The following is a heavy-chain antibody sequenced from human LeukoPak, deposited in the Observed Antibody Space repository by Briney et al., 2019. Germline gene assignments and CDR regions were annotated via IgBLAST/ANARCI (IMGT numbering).Heavy chain of an antibody. J-gene: IGHJ6*03. CDR2: ISAYNGNT. CDR3: ARDVSGMVRGVIHYYYYMDV. V-gene: IGHV1-18*01. D-gene: IGHD3-10*01. Sequence: GASVKVSCKASGYTFTSYGISWVRQAPGQGLEWMGWISAYNGNTNYAQKLQGRVTMTTDTSTSTAYMELRSLRSDDTAVHYCARDVSGMVRGVIHYYYYMDVWGKGTTVTISS. CDR1: GYTFTSYG.